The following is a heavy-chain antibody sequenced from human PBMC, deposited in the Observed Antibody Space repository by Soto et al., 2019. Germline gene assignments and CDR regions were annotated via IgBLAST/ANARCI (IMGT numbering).Heavy chain of an antibody. CDR3: ARDRPDYGDQPFDD. CDR2: INAGNGNT. D-gene: IGHD4-17*01. Sequence: ASVKVSCKASGYTFTNYAIHWVRQAPGQRLEWMGWINAGNGNTKYSQKFQGRVTITRDTSATTAYMELSSLRSEDTAVYYCARDRPDYGDQPFDDWGQGA. CDR1: GYTFTNYA. V-gene: IGHV1-3*01. J-gene: IGHJ4*02.